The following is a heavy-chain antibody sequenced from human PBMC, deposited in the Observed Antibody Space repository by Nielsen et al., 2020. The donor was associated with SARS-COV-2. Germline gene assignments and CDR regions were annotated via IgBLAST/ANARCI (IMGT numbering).Heavy chain of an antibody. J-gene: IGHJ4*02. D-gene: IGHD3-22*01. CDR2: INTNTGNP. CDR3: ARVYYYDSSGPYYFDY. V-gene: IGHV7-4-1*02. Sequence: WVRQAPGQGLEWMGWINTNTGNPTYAQGFTGRFVFSLDTSVSTAYPQISSLKAEDTAVYYCARVYYYDSSGPYYFDYWGQGTLVTVSS.